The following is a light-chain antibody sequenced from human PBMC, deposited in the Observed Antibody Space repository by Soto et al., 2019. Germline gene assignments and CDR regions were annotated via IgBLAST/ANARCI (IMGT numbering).Light chain of an antibody. V-gene: IGKV3-20*01. Sequence: EIVLTQSPGTLYLSAGERATLSCRASQSLSSNYLAWYQQKPGQAPTVLIYGASSRATGIPDRFSGSGSGTDFTLTISRLEPEDFAVYYCQQYDTSATFGQGTKVEIK. CDR1: QSLSSNY. CDR3: QQYDTSAT. CDR2: GAS. J-gene: IGKJ1*01.